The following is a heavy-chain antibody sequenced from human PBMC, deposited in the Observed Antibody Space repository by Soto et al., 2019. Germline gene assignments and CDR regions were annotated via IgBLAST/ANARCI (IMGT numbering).Heavy chain of an antibody. Sequence: GASVKVSCKASGYTFTGYYMHWVRQAPGQGLEWMGWINPNSGGTNYAQKFQGWVTMTRDTSISTAYMELSRLRSDDTAVYYCARGYDFWSGYLLDYWGQGTLVTVSS. CDR2: INPNSGGT. D-gene: IGHD3-3*01. CDR3: ARGYDFWSGYLLDY. V-gene: IGHV1-2*04. J-gene: IGHJ4*02. CDR1: GYTFTGYY.